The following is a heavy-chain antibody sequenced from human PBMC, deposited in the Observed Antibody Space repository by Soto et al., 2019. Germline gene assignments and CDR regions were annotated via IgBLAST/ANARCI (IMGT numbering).Heavy chain of an antibody. CDR3: ARDGYYYDSSGYQRVYYFDX. Sequence: SETLSLTCTVSGGSISRYYWSWIRQPPGKGLEWIGYIYYSGSTNYNPSLKSRVTISVDTSKNQFSLKLSSVTAADTAVYYCARDGYYYDSSGYQRVYYFDXWGQGTLVTVSS. CDR1: GGSISRYY. D-gene: IGHD3-22*01. V-gene: IGHV4-59*01. J-gene: IGHJ4*02. CDR2: IYYSGST.